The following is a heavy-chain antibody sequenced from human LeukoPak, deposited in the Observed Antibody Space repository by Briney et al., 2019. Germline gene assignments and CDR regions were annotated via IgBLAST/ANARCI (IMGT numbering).Heavy chain of an antibody. Sequence: SETLSLTCTVSGGSISSGSYYWSWIRQPAGKGLEWIGRIYTSGSTNYNPSLKSQVTISVDTSKNQFSLKLSSVTAADTAVYYCARDYYGSGSYAYYYYYMDVWGKGTTVTVSS. V-gene: IGHV4-61*02. J-gene: IGHJ6*03. CDR3: ARDYYGSGSYAYYYYYMDV. CDR1: GGSISSGSYY. D-gene: IGHD3-10*01. CDR2: IYTSGST.